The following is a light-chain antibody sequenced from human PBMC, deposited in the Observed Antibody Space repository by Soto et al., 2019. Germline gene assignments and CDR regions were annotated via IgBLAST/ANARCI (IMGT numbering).Light chain of an antibody. CDR1: QSLLHSNGYNY. CDR2: LGS. J-gene: IGKJ2*01. CDR3: MQALQTHT. V-gene: IGKV2-28*01. Sequence: DIVMTQSPLSLPVTPGEPASISCRSSQSLLHSNGYNYLDWYLQKPGQSPQLLIYLGSTRASGVPARFSGSGSGTDFTLKISRVEAEDVGVYYCMQALQTHTFGQGTKLEIK.